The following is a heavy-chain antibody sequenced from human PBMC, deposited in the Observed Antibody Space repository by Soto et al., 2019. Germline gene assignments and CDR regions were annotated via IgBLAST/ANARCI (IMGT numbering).Heavy chain of an antibody. J-gene: IGHJ4*02. V-gene: IGHV6-1*01. D-gene: IGHD5-18*01. CDR2: TYYRSKWYN. CDR1: GSSVSSYSAA. Sequence: SQTLSLTCAISGSSVSSYSAAWNCIRQSPSRGLEWLGRTYYRSKWYNDYSVSVKSRITINPDTSKNQFSLQLNSVTPEDTAVYYCARSLNSYGLNDFDYWGQGTMVTVSS. CDR3: ARSLNSYGLNDFDY.